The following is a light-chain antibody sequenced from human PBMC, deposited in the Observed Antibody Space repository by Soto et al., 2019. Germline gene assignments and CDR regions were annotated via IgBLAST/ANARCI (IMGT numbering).Light chain of an antibody. CDR3: QLFGSSPRYT. CDR2: AAS. CDR1: ESVTSTY. Sequence: EIVLTQSPGTLSLSPGERATLYCRTSESVTSTYLAWYQQKPGQPPRLLIYAASSRASGIPDRFSGSGSGTDFTLTISRLEPEDFAVYYCQLFGSSPRYTFGRGTKLEIK. J-gene: IGKJ2*01. V-gene: IGKV3-20*01.